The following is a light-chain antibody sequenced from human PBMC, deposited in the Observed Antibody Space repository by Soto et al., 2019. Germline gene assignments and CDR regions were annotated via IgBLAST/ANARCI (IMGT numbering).Light chain of an antibody. V-gene: IGKV1-8*01. Sequence: AIRMTQSPSSLSASTGDRVTITCRASQGISSYLAWYQQKPGKAPKLLIYAASTLQSGVPSRFSGSRSWTDFTLTISCLQSEDFATYYCQQYYSYPRTFGQGTKVEIK. CDR3: QQYYSYPRT. J-gene: IGKJ1*01. CDR2: AAS. CDR1: QGISSY.